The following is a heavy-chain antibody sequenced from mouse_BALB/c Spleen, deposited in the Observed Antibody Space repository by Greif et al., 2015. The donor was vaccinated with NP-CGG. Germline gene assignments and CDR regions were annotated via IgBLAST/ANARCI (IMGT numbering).Heavy chain of an antibody. CDR1: GYTFTDYY. D-gene: IGHD4-1*01. V-gene: IGHV1-84*02. J-gene: IGHJ4*01. CDR3: ARRTGTEAMDD. Sequence: VQLQQSGPELVKPGASVKISCKASGYTFTDYYINWVKQKPGQGLEWIGWIYPGSGNTKYNEKFKGKATLTVDTSSSTAYMQLSSLTSEDTAAYFCARRTGTEAMDDWGQGTSVTVSS. CDR2: IYPGSGNT.